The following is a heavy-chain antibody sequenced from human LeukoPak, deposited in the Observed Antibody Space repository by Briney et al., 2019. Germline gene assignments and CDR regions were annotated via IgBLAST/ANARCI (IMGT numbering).Heavy chain of an antibody. V-gene: IGHV4-39*07. CDR2: IYHSGST. Sequence: SETLSLTCTVSGGSISSGSYYWGWIRQPPGKGLEWIGSIYHSGSTYYNPSLKSRVTISVDTSKNQFSLKLSPVTAADTAVYYCATTTVRTGYWGQGTLVTVSS. CDR3: ATTTVRTGY. CDR1: GGSISSGSYY. J-gene: IGHJ4*02. D-gene: IGHD4-17*01.